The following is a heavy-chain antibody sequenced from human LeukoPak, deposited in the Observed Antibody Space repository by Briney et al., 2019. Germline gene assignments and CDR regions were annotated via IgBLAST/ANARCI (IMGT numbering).Heavy chain of an antibody. V-gene: IGHV3-23*01. Sequence: PGGSLRLSCAASGFTFSSYAMSWVRQAPGKGLEWVSAISGSGGSTYYADSVKGRFTISRDNFKNTLYLQMNSLRAEDTAVYYCAKRRSVGYDILTGYYRYYFDYWGQGTLVTVSS. CDR3: AKRRSVGYDILTGYYRYYFDY. J-gene: IGHJ4*02. D-gene: IGHD3-9*01. CDR2: ISGSGGST. CDR1: GFTFSSYA.